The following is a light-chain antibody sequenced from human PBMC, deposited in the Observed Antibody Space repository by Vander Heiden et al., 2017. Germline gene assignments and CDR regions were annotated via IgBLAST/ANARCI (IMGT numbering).Light chain of an antibody. J-gene: IGKJ4*01. CDR2: DAS. CDR3: QQRSNRHLLT. Sequence: EIVLTQSPATLSLSPGERATLSCRASQSVSSYLAGYQQKPGQTARLLIDDASNRATGSPARFSGSGSGTDVTLTISSREPEDFAVYYCQQRSNRHLLTFGGGTKVEIK. CDR1: QSVSSY. V-gene: IGKV3-11*01.